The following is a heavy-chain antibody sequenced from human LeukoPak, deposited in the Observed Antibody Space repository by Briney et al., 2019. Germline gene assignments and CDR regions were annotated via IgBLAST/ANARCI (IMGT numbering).Heavy chain of an antibody. CDR3: ASRNPKYSSSWQFDY. V-gene: IGHV1-2*02. CDR1: GYTFTGYH. Sequence: ASVKVSCKASGYTFTGYHMYWVRQAPGQGLEWLGWINPNSGGAIYAQKFQGRVTMTRDTSISTAYMELRSLRSDDTAVYYCASRNPKYSSSWQFDYWGQGTLVTVSS. D-gene: IGHD6-13*01. J-gene: IGHJ4*02. CDR2: INPNSGGA.